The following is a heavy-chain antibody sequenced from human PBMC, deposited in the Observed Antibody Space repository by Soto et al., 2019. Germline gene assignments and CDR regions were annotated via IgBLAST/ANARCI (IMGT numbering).Heavy chain of an antibody. CDR3: AKQFSGWSYYIDY. V-gene: IGHV3-30-3*02. D-gene: IGHD6-19*01. CDR1: GFTFSTNA. J-gene: IGHJ4*02. CDR2: ISYDGSTR. Sequence: QVQLVESGGGVVQPGRSLRLSCAASGFTFSTNAMHWVRQAPVKGLEWVAVISYDGSTRYYADSMKGRFTISRDNSKNTLYMQMNTLRAEDTAVYYCAKQFSGWSYYIDYWGQGTLVTVTS.